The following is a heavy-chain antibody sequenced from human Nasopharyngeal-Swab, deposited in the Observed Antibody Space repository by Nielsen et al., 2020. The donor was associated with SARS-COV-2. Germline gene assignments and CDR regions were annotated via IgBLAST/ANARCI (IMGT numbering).Heavy chain of an antibody. CDR3: ARHRAVAAPVRYYYYMDV. J-gene: IGHJ6*03. V-gene: IGHV5-51*01. CDR2: IYPGDSDT. D-gene: IGHD2-15*01. Sequence: VRQMPGKGLVWMGIIYPGDSDTRYSPSFQGQVTISADKSISTAYLQWSSLKASDTAMYYCARHRAVAAPVRYYYYMDVWGKGTTVTVSS.